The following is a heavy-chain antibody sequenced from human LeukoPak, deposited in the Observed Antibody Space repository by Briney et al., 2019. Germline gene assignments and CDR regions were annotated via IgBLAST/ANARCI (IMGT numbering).Heavy chain of an antibody. CDR1: GFTFSSYS. Sequence: GGSLRLSCAASGFTFSSYSMNWVRQAPGKGLEWVSSISSSSSYIYYADSVKGRFTISRGNAKNSLYLQMNSLRAEDTAVYYCARDLMDRYYYDSSGYYSSVYWGQGTLVTVSS. V-gene: IGHV3-21*01. D-gene: IGHD3-22*01. CDR2: ISSSSSYI. J-gene: IGHJ4*02. CDR3: ARDLMDRYYYDSSGYYSSVY.